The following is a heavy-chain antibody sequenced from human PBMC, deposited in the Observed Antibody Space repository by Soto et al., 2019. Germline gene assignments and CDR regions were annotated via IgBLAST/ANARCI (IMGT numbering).Heavy chain of an antibody. CDR2: IIPIFGTA. J-gene: IGHJ6*02. CDR3: ARVSQVAAARSISYYYYGMDV. D-gene: IGHD6-13*01. CDR1: GGTFSSYA. V-gene: IGHV1-69*01. Sequence: QVQLVQSGAEVKKPGSSVKVSCKASGGTFSSYAISWVRQAPGQGLEWMGGIIPIFGTANYAQKFQGRVTITADESTSTAYMELSSLRSEDTAVYYCARVSQVAAARSISYYYYGMDVWGQGTTVTVSS.